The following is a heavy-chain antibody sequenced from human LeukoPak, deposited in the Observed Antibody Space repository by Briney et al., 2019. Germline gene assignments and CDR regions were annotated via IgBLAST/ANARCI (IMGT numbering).Heavy chain of an antibody. CDR1: GFTVSSNY. J-gene: IGHJ4*02. CDR2: IYSGGST. CDR3: AKVTGTTDY. Sequence: GGSLRLSRAASGFTVSSNYMSWVRQAPGKGLEWVSVIYSGGSTYYADSVKGRFTISRDNSKNTLYLQMNSLRAEDTAVYYCAKVTGTTDYWGQGTLVTVSS. V-gene: IGHV3-53*01. D-gene: IGHD1-7*01.